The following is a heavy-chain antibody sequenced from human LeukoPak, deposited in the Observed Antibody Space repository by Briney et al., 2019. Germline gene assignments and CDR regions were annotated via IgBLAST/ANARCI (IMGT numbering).Heavy chain of an antibody. CDR1: GYSFTTYW. D-gene: IGHD3-9*01. J-gene: IGHJ6*02. CDR3: ARLRASNDFLTGDPYYYYGMDV. V-gene: IGHV5-51*01. CDR2: IYPADSYT. Sequence: PGESLKISFKGSGYSFTTYWIGWVRQMPGKGLEWMGVIYPADSYTGYSPSSEGQVTISADESTSTAYLQWSSLKASDTAMYYCARLRASNDFLTGDPYYYYGMDVWGQGTTVTVSS.